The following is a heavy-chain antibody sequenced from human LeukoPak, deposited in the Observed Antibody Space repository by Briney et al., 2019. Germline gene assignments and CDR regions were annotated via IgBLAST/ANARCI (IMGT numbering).Heavy chain of an antibody. Sequence: SETLSLTCAVYGGSFSGYYRSWIRQPPGKGLEWIGEINHSGSTNYNPSLKSRVTISVDTSKNQFSLKLSSVTAADTAVYYCARVRRSLNWFDSWGQGTLVTVSS. CDR3: ARVRRSLNWFDS. CDR1: GGSFSGYY. J-gene: IGHJ5*01. V-gene: IGHV4-34*01. CDR2: INHSGST. D-gene: IGHD3-3*01.